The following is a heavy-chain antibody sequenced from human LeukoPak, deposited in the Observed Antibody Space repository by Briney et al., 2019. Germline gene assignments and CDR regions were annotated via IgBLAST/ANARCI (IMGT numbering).Heavy chain of an antibody. J-gene: IGHJ4*02. CDR2: IYSGGST. Sequence: GGSLRLSCAASGFTVSSNYMSWVRQAPGKGLEWVSVIYSGGSTYYADSVKGRFTIPRDNSKNTLYLQMNSLRAEDTAVYYCARDKAAAGYFDYWGQGTLVTVSS. D-gene: IGHD6-13*01. CDR1: GFTVSSNY. V-gene: IGHV3-53*01. CDR3: ARDKAAAGYFDY.